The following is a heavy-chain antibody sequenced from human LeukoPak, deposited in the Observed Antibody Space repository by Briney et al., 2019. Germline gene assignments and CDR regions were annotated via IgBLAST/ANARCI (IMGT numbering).Heavy chain of an antibody. CDR2: ISSSSSYI. CDR3: ARDRYSSSSFPGVFDY. V-gene: IGHV3-21*01. J-gene: IGHJ4*02. CDR1: GFTFTSYN. D-gene: IGHD6-6*01. Sequence: GGSLRLSCAASGFTFTSYNMNWVRQAPGKGLEWVSSISSSSSYIYYADSVKGRFTISRDNAKNSLYLQMNSLRAEDTAVYYCARDRYSSSSFPGVFDYWGQGTLVTVSS.